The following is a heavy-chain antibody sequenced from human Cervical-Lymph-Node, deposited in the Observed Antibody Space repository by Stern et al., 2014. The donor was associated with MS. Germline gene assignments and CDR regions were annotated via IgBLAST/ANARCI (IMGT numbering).Heavy chain of an antibody. D-gene: IGHD2-2*01. J-gene: IGHJ4*02. CDR2: ISSTTTYI. V-gene: IGHV3-21*01. Sequence: EVQLVESGGGLVKPGGSLRLSCAASGFNFSRYSMNWVRQAPGQGLAWGSSISSTTTYIYYADSVRGRFTISRDNAKTSLFLQMNSLRVEDTAVYYCVKYCSSSSCSGFDHWGQGALVTVSS. CDR1: GFNFSRYS. CDR3: VKYCSSSSCSGFDH.